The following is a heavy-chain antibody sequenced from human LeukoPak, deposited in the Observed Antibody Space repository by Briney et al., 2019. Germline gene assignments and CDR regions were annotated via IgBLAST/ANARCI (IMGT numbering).Heavy chain of an antibody. Sequence: PGGSLRLSCAASGFPFASYAMSWVRQTPGKGLEWVSLIIGSVASTYYADSVKGRFTISRDNSKNTLYLQMNSLRADDTAVYFCAKEGYDYIEVGYFDYWGQGTLVTVSS. CDR3: AKEGYDYIEVGYFDY. CDR2: IIGSVAST. CDR1: GFPFASYA. V-gene: IGHV3-23*01. D-gene: IGHD5-12*01. J-gene: IGHJ4*02.